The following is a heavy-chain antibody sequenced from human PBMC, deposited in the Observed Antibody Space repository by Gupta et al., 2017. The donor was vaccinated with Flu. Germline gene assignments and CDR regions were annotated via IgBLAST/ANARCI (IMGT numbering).Heavy chain of an antibody. CDR1: VLIFISYA. Sequence: LSFAASVLIFISYAMTSVRQAPGKGRLGCSAISGSAVSNYYSDTLQGRFTISIDNTKNILYLQMINMLPEDTAFYYFSRSVPGGHSWGPGTLVTVSS. V-gene: IGHV3-23*01. J-gene: IGHJ4*02. CDR2: ISGSAVSN. CDR3: SRSVPGGHS. D-gene: IGHD1-1*01.